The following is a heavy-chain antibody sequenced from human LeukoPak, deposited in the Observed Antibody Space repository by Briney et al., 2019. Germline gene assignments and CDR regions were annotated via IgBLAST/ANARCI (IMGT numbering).Heavy chain of an antibody. CDR2: INPNSGGT. CDR3: ASSDCSGGSCYLDY. V-gene: IGHV1-2*06. Sequence: GASVKVSCKASGYTFTGYYMHWVRQAPGQGLEWMGRINPNSGGTNYAQKFQGRVTMTRDTSISTAYMELSRLRSDDTAAYYCASSDCSGGSCYLDYWGQGTLVTVSS. D-gene: IGHD2-15*01. CDR1: GYTFTGYY. J-gene: IGHJ4*02.